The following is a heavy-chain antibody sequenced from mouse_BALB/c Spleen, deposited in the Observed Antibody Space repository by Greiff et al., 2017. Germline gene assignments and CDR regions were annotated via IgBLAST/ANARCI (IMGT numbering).Heavy chain of an antibody. J-gene: IGHJ3*01. CDR2: ILPGSGST. CDR3: AREVRRRPY. CDR1: GYTFSSYW. Sequence: VQLQQSGAELMKPGASVKISCKATGYTFSSYWIEWVKQRPGHGLEWIGEILPGSGSTNYNEKFKGKATFTADTSSNTAYMQLSSLTSEDSAVYYCAREVRRRPYWGQGTLVTVSA. D-gene: IGHD2-14*01. V-gene: IGHV1-9*01.